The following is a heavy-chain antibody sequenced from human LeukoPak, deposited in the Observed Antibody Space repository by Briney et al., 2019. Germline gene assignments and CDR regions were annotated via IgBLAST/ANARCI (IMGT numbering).Heavy chain of an antibody. D-gene: IGHD3-22*01. V-gene: IGHV3-15*01. J-gene: IGHJ4*02. Sequence: GGSLRLSCAASGFTFSNAWMSWVRQAPGKGLEWVGRIKSKTDGGTTDYAAPVKGRFTISRDDSKNTLYLQMNSLKTEDTAVYYCTTLSPLTYYYDSSGYYYSDYWGQGTLVTVSS. CDR3: TTLSPLTYYYDSSGYYYSDY. CDR1: GFTFSNAW. CDR2: IKSKTDGGTT.